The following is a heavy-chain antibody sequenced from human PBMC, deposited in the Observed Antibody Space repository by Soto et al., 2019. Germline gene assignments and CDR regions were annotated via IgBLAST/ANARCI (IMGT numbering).Heavy chain of an antibody. CDR1: GFSLSTSGVG. CDR2: IYWDDYK. J-gene: IGHJ4*02. CDR3: VHKGGGDRILDY. D-gene: IGHD3-16*01. V-gene: IGHV2-5*02. Sequence: QITLKESGPALVKPTQTLTLTCTFSGFSLSTSGVGVGWIRQPPGEALEWLALIYWDDYKHFSPSLESRLTITKDTSKNQVVLTITNMDPVDTATYSCVHKGGGDRILDYWGQGTLVTVSS.